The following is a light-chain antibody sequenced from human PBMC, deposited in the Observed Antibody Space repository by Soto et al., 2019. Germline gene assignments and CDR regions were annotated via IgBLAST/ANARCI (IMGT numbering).Light chain of an antibody. V-gene: IGKV3-20*01. CDR2: GAS. Sequence: EIVLTQSPGSLSLSPGERATLSCRASQSVSSTFFAWYQQRPGQAPRLLMYGASSRATGIPERFSGSGSGTDFTLTISRLEPEDFAVYYCQQLDSSVTFGQGTKVEIK. CDR3: QQLDSSVT. CDR1: QSVSSTF. J-gene: IGKJ1*01.